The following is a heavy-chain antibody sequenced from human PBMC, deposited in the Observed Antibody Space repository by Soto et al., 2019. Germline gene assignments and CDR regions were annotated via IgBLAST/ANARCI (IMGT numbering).Heavy chain of an antibody. V-gene: IGHV1-69*13. CDR3: ARGGGYDYGDLYGMDV. D-gene: IGHD4-17*01. CDR1: GGTFSSYA. CDR2: IIPIFGTA. Sequence: SVKVSCKASGGTFSSYAISWVRQAPGQGLEWMGGIIPIFGTANYAQKFQGRVTITADESTSTAYMELSSLRSEDTAVYYCARGGGYDYGDLYGMDVWGQGTTVTVSS. J-gene: IGHJ6*02.